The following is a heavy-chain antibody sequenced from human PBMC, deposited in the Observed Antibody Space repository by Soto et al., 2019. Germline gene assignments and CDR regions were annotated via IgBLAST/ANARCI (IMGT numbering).Heavy chain of an antibody. D-gene: IGHD2-2*01. CDR2: ISDTGSSH. V-gene: IGHV3-30*18. Sequence: LRLSCVGSGFTFSSYGMHWVRQAPGKGLECVAVISDTGSSHYYAASVEGRFTISRENSKNTLSLHMDRLRVEDTAVYYCAKDRGGDCPDNSCYFGADYWGQGTPVTVSS. CDR1: GFTFSSYG. J-gene: IGHJ4*02. CDR3: AKDRGGDCPDNSCYFGADY.